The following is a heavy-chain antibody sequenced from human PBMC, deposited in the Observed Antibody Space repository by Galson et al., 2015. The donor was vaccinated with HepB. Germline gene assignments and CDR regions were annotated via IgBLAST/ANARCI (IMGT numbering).Heavy chain of an antibody. CDR3: AKGGWYPDS. J-gene: IGHJ4*02. CDR2: IRQDGGEK. D-gene: IGHD1-14*01. V-gene: IGHV3-7*03. CDR1: GFTFSSSW. Sequence: SLRLSCAASGFTFSSSWMSWVRQAPGKGLEWVAYIRQDGGEKYYVDSVKGRFTISRDNAKNSVYLQMNSLRADDTAVYYCAKGGWYPDSWGLGTLVTVSS.